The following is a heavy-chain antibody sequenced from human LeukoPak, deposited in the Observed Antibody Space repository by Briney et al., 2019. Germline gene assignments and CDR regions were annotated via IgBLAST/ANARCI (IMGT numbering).Heavy chain of an antibody. V-gene: IGHV3-66*01. J-gene: IGHJ4*02. CDR1: GFAVSSNY. CDR2: IYSGDST. Sequence: GGSLRLSCAASGFAVSSNYMSWVRQAPGKGLEWVSVIYSGDSTYYADFVQGRFTISRDNSKNTLYLQMNSLRAEDTAVYYCAGVESGFFDYWGQGTLVTVSS. CDR3: AGVESGFFDY. D-gene: IGHD3-3*01.